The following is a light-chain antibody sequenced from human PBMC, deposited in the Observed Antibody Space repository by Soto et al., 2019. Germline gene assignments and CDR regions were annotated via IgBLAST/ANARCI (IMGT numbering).Light chain of an antibody. J-gene: IGKJ1*01. CDR2: GAS. Sequence: EIVLTQSPGTLSFSAGEIATLSFRASQRVNSKVAWYQQKPGQAPRLLIYGASTRATGIPARFSGSGSGTDFTLTISRLEPEDFAVYYCQQYGSSGTFGQGTKVDIK. CDR3: QQYGSSGT. CDR1: QRVNSK. V-gene: IGKV3-20*01.